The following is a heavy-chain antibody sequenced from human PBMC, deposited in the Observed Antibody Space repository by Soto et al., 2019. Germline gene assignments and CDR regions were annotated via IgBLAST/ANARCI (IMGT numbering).Heavy chain of an antibody. CDR3: ARIPHSSSWYRLAFDI. V-gene: IGHV5-51*01. J-gene: IGHJ3*02. Sequence: GESLKISCKGSGYSFTSYWIGWVRQMPGKGLEWMGIIYPGDSDTRYSPSFQGQVTISADKSISTAYLQWSSLKASDTAMYYCARIPHSSSWYRLAFDIWGQGTMGT. CDR1: GYSFTSYW. CDR2: IYPGDSDT. D-gene: IGHD6-13*01.